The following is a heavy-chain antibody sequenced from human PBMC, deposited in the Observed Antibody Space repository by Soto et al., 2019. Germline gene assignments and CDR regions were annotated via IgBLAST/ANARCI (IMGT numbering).Heavy chain of an antibody. CDR2: ISYDGSNK. V-gene: IGHV3-30-3*01. D-gene: IGHD3-9*01. CDR3: AKAGGYDILTGYRNRFDP. CDR1: GFTFSSYA. Sequence: PGGSLRLSCAASGFTFSSYAMHWVRQAPGKGLEWVAVISYDGSNKYYADSVKGRFTISRDNSKNTLYLQMNSLRVEDTAIYYCAKAGGYDILTGYRNRFDPWGQGTLVTVSS. J-gene: IGHJ5*02.